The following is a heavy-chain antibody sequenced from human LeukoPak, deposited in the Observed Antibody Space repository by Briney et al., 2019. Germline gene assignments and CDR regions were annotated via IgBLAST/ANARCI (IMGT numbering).Heavy chain of an antibody. Sequence: ASVKVSCSASGYTFTRSGIIWAPEAPGHGLEWMRMVTAYTGKTTYAEKHPGRASLTADESTSTAYMELSSLRSEDTAVYYCARDPDPGYSSGWYVNYFDYWGQGTLVTVFS. CDR3: ARDPDPGYSSGWYVNYFDY. J-gene: IGHJ4*02. D-gene: IGHD6-19*01. CDR2: VTAYTGKT. V-gene: IGHV1-18*01. CDR1: GYTFTRSG.